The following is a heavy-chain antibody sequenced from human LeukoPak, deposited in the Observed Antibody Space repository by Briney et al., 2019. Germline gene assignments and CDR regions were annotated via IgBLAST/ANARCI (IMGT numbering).Heavy chain of an antibody. Sequence: SETLSLTGTVSGDSISSSYWSWIRQPPGKGLEWIGHIYYSGSTNYNPSLKSRVTISVTKNHFSLKLSSVTAADTAVYYCVRYRLSAGDISWGQGSLVTVSS. J-gene: IGHJ5*02. V-gene: IGHV4-59*08. CDR2: IYYSGST. CDR1: GDSISSSY. D-gene: IGHD5-12*01. CDR3: VRYRLSAGDIS.